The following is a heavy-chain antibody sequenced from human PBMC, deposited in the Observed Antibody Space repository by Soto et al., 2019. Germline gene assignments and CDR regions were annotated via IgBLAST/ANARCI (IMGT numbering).Heavy chain of an antibody. V-gene: IGHV1-18*01. CDR2: VSADSGDA. Sequence: GASVKVSCKASGYTFTSYGISWVRQAPGQGPEWMGWVSADSGDAYYAQKLQGRVTMTRDISTSTVYMELRSLRSDDTAMYYCAREMPGYCSDAACLPGYWGQGTQVTVSS. D-gene: IGHD2-15*01. CDR3: AREMPGYCSDAACLPGY. J-gene: IGHJ4*02. CDR1: GYTFTSYG.